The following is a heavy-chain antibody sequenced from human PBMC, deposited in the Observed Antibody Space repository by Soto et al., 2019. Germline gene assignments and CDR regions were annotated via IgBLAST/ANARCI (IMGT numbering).Heavy chain of an antibody. D-gene: IGHD4-17*01. CDR2: IYHSGST. J-gene: IGHJ5*02. Sequence: QLQLQESGSGLVKPSQTLSLTCAVSGGSISSGGYSWSWIRQPPGKGLEWIGYIYHSGSTYYNPSLKSRVTISVDRSKHQFSLKLSSVTAADTAVYYCARFYGDYVNWFDPWGQGTLVTVSS. CDR3: ARFYGDYVNWFDP. CDR1: GGSISSGGYS. V-gene: IGHV4-30-2*01.